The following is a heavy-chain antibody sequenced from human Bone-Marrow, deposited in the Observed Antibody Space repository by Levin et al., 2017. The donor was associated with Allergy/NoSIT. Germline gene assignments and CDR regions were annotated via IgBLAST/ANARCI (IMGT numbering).Heavy chain of an antibody. J-gene: IGHJ4*02. Sequence: ASVKVSCKASGYTFTSYAMHWVRQAPGQRLEWMGWINAGNGNTKYSQKFQGRVTITRDTSASTAYMELSSLRSEDTAVYYCARDYDTLLWFRESRIRGAFDYWGQGTLVTVSS. CDR1: GYTFTSYA. V-gene: IGHV1-3*01. CDR2: INAGNGNT. CDR3: ARDYDTLLWFRESRIRGAFDY. D-gene: IGHD3-10*01.